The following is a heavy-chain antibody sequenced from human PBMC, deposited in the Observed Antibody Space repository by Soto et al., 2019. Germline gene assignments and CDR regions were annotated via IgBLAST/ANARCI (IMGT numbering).Heavy chain of an antibody. CDR3: ARGPGEQQLVGVDY. CDR2: IKQDGSEK. J-gene: IGHJ4*02. V-gene: IGHV3-7*01. D-gene: IGHD6-13*01. CDR1: GFTFSSYW. Sequence: GGSLRLSCAASGFTFSSYWMSWVRQAPGKGLEWVANIKQDGSEKYYVDSVKGRFTISRDNAKNSLYLQMNSLRAEDTAVYYCARGPGEQQLVGVDYWGQGTLVTVSS.